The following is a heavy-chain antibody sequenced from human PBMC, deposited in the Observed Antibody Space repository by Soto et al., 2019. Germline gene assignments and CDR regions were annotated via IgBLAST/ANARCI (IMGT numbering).Heavy chain of an antibody. V-gene: IGHV3-23*01. CDR2: ISGSGGST. CDR1: GFTFSSYA. J-gene: IGHJ3*02. D-gene: IGHD3-10*01. CDR3: AKDPNMVRGANAFDI. Sequence: EVQLLESGGGLVQPGGSLRLSCAASGFTFSSYAMSWVRQAPGKGLEWVSAISGSGGSTYDEDSVKGRFTISRDNSKNTLYLQMNSLRAEDTAVYYCAKDPNMVRGANAFDIWGQGTMVTVSS.